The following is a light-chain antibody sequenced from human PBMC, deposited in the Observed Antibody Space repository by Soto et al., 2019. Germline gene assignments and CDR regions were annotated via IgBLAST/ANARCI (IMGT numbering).Light chain of an antibody. V-gene: IGKV3-20*01. J-gene: IGKJ2*01. CDR2: GAS. Sequence: EIVLTQSPGTLSLSPGERATLSCRASQSVSSSYLAWYQQKPGQAPRLLIYGASSRATGIPDRFSGSGSGTDFTLTISRLEPEDFAVYYCQQYGSSVIWTFGQGNKLEIK. CDR3: QQYGSSVIWT. CDR1: QSVSSSY.